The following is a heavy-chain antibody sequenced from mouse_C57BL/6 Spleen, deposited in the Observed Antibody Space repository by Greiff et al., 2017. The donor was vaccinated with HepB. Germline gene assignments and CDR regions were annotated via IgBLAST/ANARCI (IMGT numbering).Heavy chain of an antibody. Sequence: VQLQQPGAELVRPGTSVKLSCKASGYTFTSYWMHWVKQRPGQGLEWIGVIDPSDSYTNYNQKFKGKATLTVDTSSSTAYMQLSSLTSEDSAVYYCARRYSSYYAMDYWGQGTSVTVSS. V-gene: IGHV1-59*01. D-gene: IGHD1-1*01. CDR3: ARRYSSYYAMDY. CDR2: IDPSDSYT. CDR1: GYTFTSYW. J-gene: IGHJ4*01.